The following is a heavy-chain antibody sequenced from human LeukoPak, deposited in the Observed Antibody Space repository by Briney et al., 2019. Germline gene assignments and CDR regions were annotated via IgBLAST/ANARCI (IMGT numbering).Heavy chain of an antibody. CDR3: ASGAGFVDARMPRSGCGY. V-gene: IGHV3-23*01. CDR1: GFTFSNYA. J-gene: IGHJ4*02. Sequence: GGSLRLSCAASGFTFSNYAMSWVRQAPGKGLEWISVVSSSGAYTYYADAVKGRFTLSRDNSKNTLYLQMNSLRAEDTAVYYCASGAGFVDARMPRSGCGYWGGGTLVSVFS. CDR2: VSSSGAYT. D-gene: IGHD2-15*01.